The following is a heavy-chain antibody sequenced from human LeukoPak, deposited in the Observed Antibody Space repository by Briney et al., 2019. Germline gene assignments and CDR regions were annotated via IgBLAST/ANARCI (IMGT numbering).Heavy chain of an antibody. J-gene: IGHJ4*02. CDR1: GYTFTVYY. CDR2: INPNSGGT. D-gene: IGHD2-2*01. CDR3: ARITIGYCSSTSCPTVDSSSWYEDY. V-gene: IGHV1-2*06. Sequence: GASVKVSCKASGYTFTVYYMHWVRQAPGQGLEWMGRINPNSGGTNYAQKFQGRVTMTRDTSISTAYMGLSRLRSDDTAVYYCARITIGYCSSTSCPTVDSSSWYEDYWGQGTLVTVSS.